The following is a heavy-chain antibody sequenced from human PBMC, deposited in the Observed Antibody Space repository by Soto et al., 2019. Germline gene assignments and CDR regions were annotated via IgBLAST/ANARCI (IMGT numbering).Heavy chain of an antibody. CDR2: ISYDGSNK. Sequence: XESLSLSCAACGFSFSSYSMHWVRQPPGKGLEWVAVISYDGSNKYYADSVKGRFTTSRDNSKNTLYLQMNSLRAEGTAVYYCARGRSYYDLWSGYYDYYGMDVWGQGTMVTVSS. D-gene: IGHD3-3*01. V-gene: IGHV3-30-3*01. J-gene: IGHJ6*02. CDR1: GFSFSSYS. CDR3: ARGRSYYDLWSGYYDYYGMDV.